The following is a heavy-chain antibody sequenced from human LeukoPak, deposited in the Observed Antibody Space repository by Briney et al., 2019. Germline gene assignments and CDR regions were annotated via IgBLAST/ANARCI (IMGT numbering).Heavy chain of an antibody. CDR2: ISYDGSNK. J-gene: IGHJ4*02. V-gene: IGHV3-30-3*01. CDR3: ARDRLLWFGELFAFDY. Sequence: GGSLRLSCAASGFTFSSYAMHWVRQAPGKGLEWVAVISYDGSNKYYADSVKGRFTISRDNSKNTLYLQMNSLRAEDTAVYYCARDRLLWFGELFAFDYWGQGTLVTVSS. D-gene: IGHD3-10*01. CDR1: GFTFSSYA.